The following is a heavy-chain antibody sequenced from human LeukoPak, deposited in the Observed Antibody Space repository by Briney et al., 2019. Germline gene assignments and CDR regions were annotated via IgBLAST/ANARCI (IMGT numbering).Heavy chain of an antibody. CDR2: INPSGGST. J-gene: IGHJ4*02. CDR1: GYTFTSYY. D-gene: IGHD3-10*01. V-gene: IGHV1-46*01. Sequence: ASVKVSCKASGYTFTSYYMHWVRQAPGQGFEWMGIINPSGGSTSYAQKFQGRVTITADKSTSTAYMELSSLRSEDTAVYYCARNHLNGSGSFDYWGQGTLVTVSS. CDR3: ARNHLNGSGSFDY.